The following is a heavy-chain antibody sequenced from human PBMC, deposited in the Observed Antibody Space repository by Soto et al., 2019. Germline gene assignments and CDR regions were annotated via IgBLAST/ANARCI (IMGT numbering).Heavy chain of an antibody. Sequence: SETLSLTCAVSGGSVSSSNWCSWVRQXPXKGLEWIXEIYHSGSTNYNPSLKSRVTISVDKSKNQFSLKLSSVTAADTAVYYCARDSGELIGYCTNGVCAGYYYGMDVWGQGTTVTVSS. J-gene: IGHJ6*02. CDR2: IYHSGST. CDR1: GGSVSSSNW. D-gene: IGHD2-8*01. V-gene: IGHV4-4*02. CDR3: ARDSGELIGYCTNGVCAGYYYGMDV.